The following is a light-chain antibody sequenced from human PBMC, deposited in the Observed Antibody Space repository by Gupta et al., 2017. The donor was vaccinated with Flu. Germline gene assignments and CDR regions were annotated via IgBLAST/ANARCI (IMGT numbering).Light chain of an antibody. Sequence: DIPSNLSPSSASASVAARVTITCRASQCMSKWLAWYQQKAEEAPKLLFYAASSLQSGVPSRFSGSGSGTDLTLNNSSRQPEDSATYYCQQTTSVPPFTVGHGTKVDIK. CDR1: QCMSKW. J-gene: IGKJ3*01. V-gene: IGKV1-12*01. CDR3: QQTTSVPPFT. CDR2: AAS.